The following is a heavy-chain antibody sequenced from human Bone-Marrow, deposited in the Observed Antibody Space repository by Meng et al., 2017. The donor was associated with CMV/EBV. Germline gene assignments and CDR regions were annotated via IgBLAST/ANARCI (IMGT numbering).Heavy chain of an antibody. CDR1: GFHLGSHW. Sequence: GESGGGLNRPGGSLRLSCAVSGFHLGSHWMHWVRQAPGKGLEWVSRIDGDGRGISYADSVQGRFSISRDNAKNTLYLQMDSLRVEDTAVYYCARGVAETLGWEMGYWGQGTLVTVSS. V-gene: IGHV3-74*01. CDR3: ARGVAETLGWEMGY. D-gene: IGHD1-26*01. CDR2: IDGDGRGI. J-gene: IGHJ4*02.